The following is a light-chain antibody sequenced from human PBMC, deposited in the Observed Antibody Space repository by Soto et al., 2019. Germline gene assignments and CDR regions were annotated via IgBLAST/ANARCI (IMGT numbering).Light chain of an antibody. V-gene: IGKV3-20*01. Sequence: EIVLTQSPGTLSLSPGEGATLSCRSSQIVRSTYLAWFQQKPGQAPRLLIYGASTRATGIPDRFSGSGSGTDFTLTISRLEPEDFAVFYCQQYGSSPITFGQGTRLEIK. CDR1: QIVRSTY. CDR3: QQYGSSPIT. J-gene: IGKJ5*01. CDR2: GAS.